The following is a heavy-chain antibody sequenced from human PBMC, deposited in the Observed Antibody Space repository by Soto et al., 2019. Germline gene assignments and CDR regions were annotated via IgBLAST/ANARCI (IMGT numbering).Heavy chain of an antibody. CDR1: GGTFSSYA. CDR3: ARAHETQDSGGIPVQNFYYGMDV. J-gene: IGHJ6*02. V-gene: IGHV1-69*13. Sequence: SVKVSCKASGGTFSSYAISWVRQAPGQGLEWMGGIIPIFGTANYAQKFQGRVTITADESTSTAYMELSSLRSEDTAVYYCARAHETQDSGGIPVQNFYYGMDVCGQGPTVTVSS. CDR2: IIPIFGTA. D-gene: IGHD4-17*01.